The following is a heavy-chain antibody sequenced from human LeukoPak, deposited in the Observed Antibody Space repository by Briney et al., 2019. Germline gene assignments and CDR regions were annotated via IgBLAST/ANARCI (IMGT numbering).Heavy chain of an antibody. CDR2: ISGSGGST. Sequence: QTGGSLRLSCAASGFTFSSYAMSWVRQAPGKGLEWVSAISGSGGSTYYADSVKGRFTISRDNSKNTLYPQMNSLRAEDTAVYYCAKYSVVVVAATLDYWGQGTLVTVSS. V-gene: IGHV3-23*01. CDR1: GFTFSSYA. CDR3: AKYSVVVVAATLDY. J-gene: IGHJ4*02. D-gene: IGHD2-15*01.